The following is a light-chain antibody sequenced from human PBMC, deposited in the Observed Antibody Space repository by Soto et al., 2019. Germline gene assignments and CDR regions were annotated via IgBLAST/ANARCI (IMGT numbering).Light chain of an antibody. V-gene: IGLV2-8*01. J-gene: IGLJ3*02. Sequence: QSALTQPPSASGSPGQSVTISCTGTSSDVGGYNYVSWYQHHPGKAPKLMIYEVSKRPSGVPDRFSGSKSGNTASLTVSGLQAEDEADYYCSSFAGSNNLRVFGGGTQLTVL. CDR1: SSDVGGYNY. CDR3: SSFAGSNNLRV. CDR2: EVS.